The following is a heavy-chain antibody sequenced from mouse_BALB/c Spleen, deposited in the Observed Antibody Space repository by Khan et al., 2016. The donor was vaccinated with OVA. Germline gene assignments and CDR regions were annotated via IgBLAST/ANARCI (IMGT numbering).Heavy chain of an antibody. V-gene: IGHV2-3*01. Sequence: QVQLKESGPGLVAPSQSLSITCTVSGFSLTNYGVNWVRQPPGKGLEWLGVIWGDGSTNYHSTLMSRLSISKDKSQSQVFLKLSSLQTDDTATYYCAKWGTANYYAMDYWGQGTSVTVSS. CDR1: GFSLTNYG. J-gene: IGHJ4*01. D-gene: IGHD1-2*01. CDR3: AKWGTANYYAMDY. CDR2: IWGDGST.